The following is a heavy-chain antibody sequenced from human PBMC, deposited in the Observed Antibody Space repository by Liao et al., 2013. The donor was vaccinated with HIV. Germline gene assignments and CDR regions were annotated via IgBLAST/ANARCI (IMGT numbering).Heavy chain of an antibody. Sequence: QVHLQQWGAGLLKPSETLSLTCTVSGGSISSYYWSWIRQPAGKGLEWIGRIYSSGSANYNPSLKSRVIMSVDTSKNQFSLKLSSVTAADTAVYYCARTDQYYDYWNGYENWFDPWGQGTLVTVSS. CDR3: ARTDQYYDYWNGYENWFDP. CDR2: IYSSGSA. CDR1: GGSISSYY. D-gene: IGHD3-3*01. J-gene: IGHJ5*02. V-gene: IGHV4-59*10.